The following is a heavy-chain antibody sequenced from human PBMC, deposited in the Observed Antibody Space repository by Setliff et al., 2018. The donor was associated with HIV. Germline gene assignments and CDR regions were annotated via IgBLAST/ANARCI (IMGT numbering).Heavy chain of an antibody. Sequence: PGGSLRLSCVASEFRFSNYWMAWVRQAPGKGLEWVGNINQDGSSTKYADSVKGRFTISRDNAKNTLYLQMDSLRGEDTAVYYCARGYYGSDLQNAMDVWGQGTTVTVSS. CDR3: ARGYYGSDLQNAMDV. V-gene: IGHV3-7*01. D-gene: IGHD3-10*01. CDR2: INQDGSST. J-gene: IGHJ6*02. CDR1: EFRFSNYW.